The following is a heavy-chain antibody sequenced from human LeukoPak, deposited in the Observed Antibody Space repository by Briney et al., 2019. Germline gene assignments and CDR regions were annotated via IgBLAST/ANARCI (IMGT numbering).Heavy chain of an antibody. D-gene: IGHD6-13*01. Sequence: GGSLRLSCAASGFTFSSYAMSWVRQAPGKGLEWVSAISGSGGSTYYADSVKGRFTISRDNSKDTLYLQMNSLRAEDTAVYYCAKGYDPYSSSWYEFPQFQHWGQGTLVTVSS. CDR1: GFTFSSYA. J-gene: IGHJ1*01. CDR3: AKGYDPYSSSWYEFPQFQH. V-gene: IGHV3-23*01. CDR2: ISGSGGST.